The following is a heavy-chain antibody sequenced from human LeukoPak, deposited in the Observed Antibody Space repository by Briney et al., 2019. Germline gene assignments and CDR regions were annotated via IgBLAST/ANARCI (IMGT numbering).Heavy chain of an antibody. J-gene: IGHJ4*02. CDR1: GDSISSYY. V-gene: IGHV4-59*01. D-gene: IGHD3-3*01. CDR2: IYYSGST. Sequence: SETLSLTCTVSGDSISSYYWSWIRQPPGKGLEWIGYIYYSGSTNYNPSLKSRVTISVDTSKNQFSLKLSSVTAADTAVYYCARGPRNDFWSGYYHPPFDYWGQGTLVTVSS. CDR3: ARGPRNDFWSGYYHPPFDY.